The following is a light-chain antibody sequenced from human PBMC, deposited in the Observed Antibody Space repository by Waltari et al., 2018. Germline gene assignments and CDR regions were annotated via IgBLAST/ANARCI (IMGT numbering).Light chain of an antibody. CDR2: GVS. J-gene: IGKJ5*01. Sequence: DIQITQSPSFVSASVGDRVTITCRPSHDISSYLAWHQQKPGKVPVLLIYGVSSLQSGVPSRFSGSGSGADFTLTITSLQPEDFATYYCQQGNSFPITFGQGTRLEIK. CDR3: QQGNSFPIT. CDR1: HDISSY. V-gene: IGKV1D-12*01.